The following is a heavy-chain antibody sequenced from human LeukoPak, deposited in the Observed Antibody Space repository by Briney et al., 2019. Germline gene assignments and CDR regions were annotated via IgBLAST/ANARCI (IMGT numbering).Heavy chain of an antibody. D-gene: IGHD3-10*01. CDR3: ARGPLVRGVIITYAFDI. Sequence: PSETLSLTCAVYGGSFSGYYWNWIRQSPGKGLEWTGEINHSGSTNYNPSLKNRVTISVDTSKNQFSLKLTSVTAADTAVYYCARGPLVRGVIITYAFDIWGQGTMVTVSS. CDR2: INHSGST. CDR1: GGSFSGYY. J-gene: IGHJ3*02. V-gene: IGHV4-34*01.